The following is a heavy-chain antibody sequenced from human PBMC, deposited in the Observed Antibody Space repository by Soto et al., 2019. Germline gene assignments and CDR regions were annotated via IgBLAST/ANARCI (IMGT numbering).Heavy chain of an antibody. D-gene: IGHD4-17*01. CDR2: IIPIFGTA. J-gene: IGHJ6*02. CDR3: ARQSTTVVTSGYYYYGMDV. V-gene: IGHV1-69*13. CDR1: GGTFSSYA. Sequence: GASVKVSCKASGGTFSSYAISWVRQAPGQGLEWMGGIIPIFGTANYAQKFQGRVTITADESTSTAYMELSSLRSEDTAVYYCARQSTTVVTSGYYYYGMDVWGQGTTVTVSS.